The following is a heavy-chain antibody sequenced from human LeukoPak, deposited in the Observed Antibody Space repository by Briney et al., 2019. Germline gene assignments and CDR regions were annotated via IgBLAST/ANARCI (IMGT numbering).Heavy chain of an antibody. D-gene: IGHD3-10*01. CDR1: GFTVSSNY. J-gene: IGHJ4*02. CDR3: TSLYGSGSSEIDY. Sequence: GGSLRLSCAASGFTVSSNYMSWVRQAPGKGLEWVSVIYSGGSTYYADSVKGRFTISRDNSKNTLYLQMNSLRAEDTAVYYCTSLYGSGSSEIDYWGQGTLVTVSS. V-gene: IGHV3-53*01. CDR2: IYSGGST.